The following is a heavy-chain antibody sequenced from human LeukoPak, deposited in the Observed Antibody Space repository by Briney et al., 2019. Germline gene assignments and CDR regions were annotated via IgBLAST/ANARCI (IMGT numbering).Heavy chain of an antibody. D-gene: IGHD3-10*01. CDR3: ARSQTRGPVMDV. CDR2: IYYSGST. V-gene: IGHV4-31*03. J-gene: IGHJ6*02. CDR1: GGSISSGGYY. Sequence: SETLSLTCTVSGGSISSGGYYWSWIRQHPGKGLEWIGYIYYSGSTYYNPSLKSRVTISVDTSKNQFSLKLSPVTAADTAVYYCARSQTRGPVMDVWGQGTTVTVSS.